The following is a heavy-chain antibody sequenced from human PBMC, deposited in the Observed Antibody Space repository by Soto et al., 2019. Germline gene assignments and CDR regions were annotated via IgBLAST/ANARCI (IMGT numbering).Heavy chain of an antibody. V-gene: IGHV3-7*04. J-gene: IGHJ6*02. D-gene: IGHD5-12*01. Sequence: EVQLVESGGGLVQPGGSLRLSCAASGFTFSSYWMSWVRQAPGKGLEWVANIKQDGSEKYYVDSVKGRFTISRDNAKNSLYLQMNSLRAEDTAVYYCARGGYDDYYGMDVWGQGTTVTVS. CDR1: GFTFSSYW. CDR3: ARGGYDDYYGMDV. CDR2: IKQDGSEK.